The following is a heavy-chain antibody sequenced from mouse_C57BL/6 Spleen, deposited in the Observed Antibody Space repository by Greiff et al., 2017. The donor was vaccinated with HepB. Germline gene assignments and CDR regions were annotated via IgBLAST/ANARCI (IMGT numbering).Heavy chain of an antibody. CDR3: SRGDSNYLYYAMDY. D-gene: IGHD2-5*01. V-gene: IGHV1-69*01. CDR1: GYTFTSYW. J-gene: IGHJ4*01. Sequence: QVQLQQPGAELVMPGASVKLSCKASGYTFTSYWMHWVKQRPGQGLEWIGEIDPSDSYTNYNQKLKGKSTLTVDKSSSTAYMQLSSLTSEDSAVYYCSRGDSNYLYYAMDYWGQGTSVTVSS. CDR2: IDPSDSYT.